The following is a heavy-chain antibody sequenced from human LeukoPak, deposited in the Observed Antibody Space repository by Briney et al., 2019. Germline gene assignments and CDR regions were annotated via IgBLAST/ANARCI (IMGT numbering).Heavy chain of an antibody. Sequence: SVKVSCKASGGTFHNYPISWVRQAPGQGLEWMGRIIPVFGSPNYPQKFQDRVTITADESTSTVYMELSSLRSDDTAVYYCAREARADSSGWYFDSWGQGTLVTVSS. D-gene: IGHD6-19*01. J-gene: IGHJ4*02. V-gene: IGHV1-69*13. CDR2: IIPVFGSP. CDR1: GGTFHNYP. CDR3: AREARADSSGWYFDS.